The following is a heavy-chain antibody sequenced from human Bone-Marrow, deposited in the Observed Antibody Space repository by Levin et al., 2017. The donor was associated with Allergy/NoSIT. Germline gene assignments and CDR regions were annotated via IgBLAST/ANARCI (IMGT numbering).Heavy chain of an antibody. D-gene: IGHD3-3*01. CDR2: ISGGSSYI. CDR3: ARDREEREWAILGWFAP. Sequence: GESLKISCAASGFTFSGYSMSWVRQAPGKGLEWVSSISGGSSYIYYTDSVKGRFSLSRDNAKNSMYLQMNSLRVEDTAVYYCARDREEREWAILGWFAPWGLGTLVTVSS. V-gene: IGHV3-21*01. J-gene: IGHJ5*02. CDR1: GFTFSGYS.